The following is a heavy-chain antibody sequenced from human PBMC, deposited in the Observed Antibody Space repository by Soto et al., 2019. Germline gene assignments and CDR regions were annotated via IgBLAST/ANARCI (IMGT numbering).Heavy chain of an antibody. CDR3: ARESRYCSGGSCYFLPGIDY. D-gene: IGHD2-15*01. Sequence: ASVKVSCKASGGTFSNYAISWVRQAPGQGLERMGGIIPIFGTANYAQKFQGRVTITADESTSTAYMELSSLRSEDTAVYYCARESRYCSGGSCYFLPGIDYWGQGTLVTVSS. CDR1: GGTFSNYA. J-gene: IGHJ4*02. V-gene: IGHV1-69*13. CDR2: IIPIFGTA.